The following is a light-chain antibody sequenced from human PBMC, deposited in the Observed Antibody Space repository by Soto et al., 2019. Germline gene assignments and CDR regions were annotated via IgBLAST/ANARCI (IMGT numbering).Light chain of an antibody. V-gene: IGKV3-20*01. J-gene: IGKJ5*01. CDR3: QQYVSSPFT. CDR2: GAS. Sequence: DIVLTQSPGTLSLSPGERATLSCRASQSVSSSYVAWYKLKPGQAPRLLIYGASGRATGIPDRFSGSGSGTDFTLTISRREPEDFAVYYCQQYVSSPFTFGQGTRLEIK. CDR1: QSVSSSY.